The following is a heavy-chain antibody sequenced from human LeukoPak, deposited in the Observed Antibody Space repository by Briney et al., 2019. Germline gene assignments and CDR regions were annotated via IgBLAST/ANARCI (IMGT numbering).Heavy chain of an antibody. Sequence: GGSLRLSCAASGFTFSNAWMTWVRQAPGKGLEWVGRIKSKRDGGTIDYAAPVKGRFTISRDDSKDTLYLQMNSLKIEDAAVYYCTTVGSAWNFDYWGQGTLVTVSS. CDR2: IKSKRDGGTI. D-gene: IGHD6-25*01. J-gene: IGHJ4*02. CDR3: TTVGSAWNFDY. CDR1: GFTFSNAW. V-gene: IGHV3-15*01.